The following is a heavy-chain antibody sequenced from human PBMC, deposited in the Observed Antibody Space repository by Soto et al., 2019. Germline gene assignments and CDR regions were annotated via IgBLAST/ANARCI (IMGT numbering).Heavy chain of an antibody. CDR2: ISYDGSKK. D-gene: IGHD3-16*01. CDR3: VKDRVQSGLGEVDY. J-gene: IGHJ4*02. V-gene: IGHV3-30*18. Sequence: QVQLVESGGGVVQPGRSLRLSCAASGFTFSSHGMHWVRQAPGKGLKWVAVISYDGSKKYYVDSVKGRFTLSRDNSKNTLYLQMNNLRREDTAVYYCVKDRVQSGLGEVDYWGQGTLVSVSS. CDR1: GFTFSSHG.